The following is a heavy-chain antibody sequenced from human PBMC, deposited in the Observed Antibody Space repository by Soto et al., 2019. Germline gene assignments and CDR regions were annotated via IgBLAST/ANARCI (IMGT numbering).Heavy chain of an antibody. CDR2: IIPVFRTS. CDR3: AKDGSWDGGGGES. V-gene: IGHV1-69*18. CDR1: GFTFSSYA. D-gene: IGHD3-16*01. J-gene: IGHJ4*02. Sequence: QVQLVESGGGVVQPGGSLRLSCEVSGFTFSSYAFTWVRQAPGQGLEWMGNIIPVFRTSNYAQRFQGRLTISADESTNTVYMELSSLRSEDTAVYFCAKDGSWDGGGGESWGQGTLVIVSS.